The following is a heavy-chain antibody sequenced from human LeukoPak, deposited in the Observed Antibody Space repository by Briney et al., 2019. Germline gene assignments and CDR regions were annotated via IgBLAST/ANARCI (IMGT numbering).Heavy chain of an antibody. D-gene: IGHD1-14*01. CDR3: AKGQYNGGGYFDY. CDR2: INWNGGST. J-gene: IGHJ4*02. V-gene: IGHV3-20*04. CDR1: GFTFDDYG. Sequence: GGSLRLSCAASGFTFDDYGMSWVRQAPGKGLEWVSGINWNGGSTGYADSVKGRFTISRDNAKSSLFLQMNSLRVEDSAVYYCAKGQYNGGGYFDYWGQGIRVTVSS.